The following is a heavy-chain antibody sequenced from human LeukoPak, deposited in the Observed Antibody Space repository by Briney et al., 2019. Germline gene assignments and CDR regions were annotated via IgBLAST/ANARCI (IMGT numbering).Heavy chain of an antibody. CDR1: GLTFSSYV. CDR2: ISGSGDVS. D-gene: IGHD3-10*01. CDR3: AKGAFSGTYSPFED. Sequence: GGSLRLSCGASGLTFSSYVMSWVRQAPGQGLEWVSAISGSGDVSSYADAVKGRFTISRDNSKNTLFLQMNSLRAEDTAVYYCAKGAFSGTYSPFEDWGQGTLVTVSS. J-gene: IGHJ4*02. V-gene: IGHV3-23*01.